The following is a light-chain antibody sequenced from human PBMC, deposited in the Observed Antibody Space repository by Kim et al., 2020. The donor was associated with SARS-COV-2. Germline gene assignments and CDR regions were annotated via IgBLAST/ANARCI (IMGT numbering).Light chain of an antibody. J-gene: IGKJ2*01. CDR3: QQTYSSPYT. Sequence: DIQMTQSPSSLSASVGDRVAITCRASQSVMSYLSWYQQKPGKAPSLLMFAVSTLEIGVSPRFSGSAADTNFTLTISRLQPEDFATYFCQQTYSSPYTFGQGTKLEI. V-gene: IGKV1-39*01. CDR2: AVS. CDR1: QSVMSY.